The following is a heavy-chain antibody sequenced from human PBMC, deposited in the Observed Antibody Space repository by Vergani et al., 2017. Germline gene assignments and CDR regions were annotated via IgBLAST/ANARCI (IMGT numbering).Heavy chain of an antibody. Sequence: QVQLQESGPGLVKPSETLSLTCTVSGGSISSYYWNWIRQPPGKGLEWIGYIYDNGNTNYNPSLKSRVTISVDTSKKQFSLKLSSVTAADTAAYYCARRSGIVYDIFSGTQYFFDFWGQGTLVTVSS. D-gene: IGHD3-9*01. J-gene: IGHJ4*02. CDR2: IYDNGNT. CDR3: ARRSGIVYDIFSGTQYFFDF. CDR1: GGSISSYY. V-gene: IGHV4-59*01.